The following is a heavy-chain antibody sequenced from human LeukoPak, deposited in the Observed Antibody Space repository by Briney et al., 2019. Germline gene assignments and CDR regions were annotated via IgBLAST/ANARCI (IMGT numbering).Heavy chain of an antibody. J-gene: IGHJ4*02. CDR1: GFTFSTYW. CDR3: VRASAGWPE. CDR2: IKPDGSEK. V-gene: IGHV3-7*03. Sequence: PGGSLRLSCVASGFTFSTYWMSWVRQTPGKRLEWVANIKPDGSEKYYVDSVKGRFTISRDNAKNSLYLQVNSLRAEDTAVYYCVRASAGWPEWGQGTLVTVSS. D-gene: IGHD6-19*01.